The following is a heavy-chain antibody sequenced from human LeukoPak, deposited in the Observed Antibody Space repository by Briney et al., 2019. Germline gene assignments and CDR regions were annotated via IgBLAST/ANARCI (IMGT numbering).Heavy chain of an antibody. J-gene: IGHJ4*02. CDR1: GFIFSTYS. Sequence: GRSLRLSCAASGFIFSTYSITWVGQAPGKGREWVSYISSSSSAIYYADSVRGRFTVSRDNAKNFLYLQMKSLRDEDTAVYYCVRRQGYVGSLLDNWGQGTLVTVSS. CDR2: ISSSSSAI. CDR3: VRRQGYVGSLLDN. V-gene: IGHV3-48*02. D-gene: IGHD1-26*01.